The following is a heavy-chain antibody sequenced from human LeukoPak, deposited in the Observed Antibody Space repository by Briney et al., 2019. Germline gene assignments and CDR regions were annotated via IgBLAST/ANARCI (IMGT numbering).Heavy chain of an antibody. D-gene: IGHD2-2*01. CDR3: ARDGNGYCSSTSCPLYGMDV. Sequence: AGGSLRLSCAASGFTFSSYSMNWVRQAPGKGLEWVSSISSSSSYIYYADSVKGRFTISRDNAKNSLYLQMNSLRAEDTAVYYCARDGNGYCSSTSCPLYGMDVWGQGTTVTVSS. CDR1: GFTFSSYS. V-gene: IGHV3-21*01. J-gene: IGHJ6*02. CDR2: ISSSSSYI.